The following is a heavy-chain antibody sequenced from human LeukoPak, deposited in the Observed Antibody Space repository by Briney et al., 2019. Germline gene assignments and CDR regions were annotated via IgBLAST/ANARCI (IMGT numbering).Heavy chain of an antibody. D-gene: IGHD3-3*01. V-gene: IGHV4-38-2*02. Sequence: SETLSLTCTVSGFSISSGHYWGWVRQPPGAGLEWIGSVYQSGTTYYNPSLKSRVTTSVDMSKNQFSLRLRPVTAADTAVYYCARVPPQITNYYMDVWGKGTTVTVSS. CDR2: VYQSGTT. CDR3: ARVPPQITNYYMDV. CDR1: GFSISSGHY. J-gene: IGHJ6*03.